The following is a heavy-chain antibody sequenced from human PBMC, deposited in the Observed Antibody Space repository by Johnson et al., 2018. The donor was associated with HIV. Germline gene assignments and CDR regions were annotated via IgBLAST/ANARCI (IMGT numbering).Heavy chain of an antibody. Sequence: VQLVESGGGLVQPGGSLRPSCAASGFTFSSYWMSWVRQAPGKGLEWVANIKQDGSEKYYVDSVKGRFTISRDNSKNTLYLEMNSLRAEDTAVYYCAREDSAFDIWGQGTMVTVSS. CDR3: AREDSAFDI. V-gene: IGHV3-7*01. CDR1: GFTFSSYW. J-gene: IGHJ3*02. CDR2: IKQDGSEK.